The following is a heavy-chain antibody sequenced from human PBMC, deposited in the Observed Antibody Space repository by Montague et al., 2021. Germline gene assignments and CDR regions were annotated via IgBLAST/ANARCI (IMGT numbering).Heavy chain of an antibody. CDR2: IYYSRRT. J-gene: IGHJ6*02. D-gene: IGHD1-14*01. V-gene: IGHV4-59*01. CDR1: GASISDYY. CDR3: AVTNPYYYYGMDV. Sequence: SETLSLTRGVSGASISDYYWSWIRQPPGKGLEWIGYIYYSRRTNYNPSLKSRVTISVDTSKNQFSLKLSSVTAADTAFYYCAVTNPYYYYGMDVWGQGTTVTVSS.